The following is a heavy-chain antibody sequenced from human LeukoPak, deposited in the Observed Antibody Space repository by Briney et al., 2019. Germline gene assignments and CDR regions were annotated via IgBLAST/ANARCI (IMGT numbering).Heavy chain of an antibody. V-gene: IGHV4-39*07. CDR3: ARGSIARY. D-gene: IGHD2-2*01. CDR1: GGSISSSAYH. Sequence: SETLSLTCTVSGGSISSSAYHWGWIRQPPGKGLEWIGTINYGGNTYYNLSLKSRVIIFLDTSKNQSSLKLSSVTAADTAVYYCARGSIARYWGQGTLVTVSS. J-gene: IGHJ4*02. CDR2: INYGGNT.